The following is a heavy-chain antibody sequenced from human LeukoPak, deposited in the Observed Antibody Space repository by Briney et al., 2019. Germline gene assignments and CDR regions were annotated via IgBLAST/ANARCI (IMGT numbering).Heavy chain of an antibody. J-gene: IGHJ4*02. D-gene: IGHD6-6*01. Sequence: ASVKVSCKTSGYTFTNYDISWVRQAPGQRLDWMGWISAYNGNTNYAQKLQGRVTMTTDTSTSTAYMELRNLRSDDTAVYYCARVGVRMAARRGHDYWGQGTLVTVSS. CDR3: ARVGVRMAARRGHDY. CDR1: GYTFTNYD. CDR2: ISAYNGNT. V-gene: IGHV1-18*01.